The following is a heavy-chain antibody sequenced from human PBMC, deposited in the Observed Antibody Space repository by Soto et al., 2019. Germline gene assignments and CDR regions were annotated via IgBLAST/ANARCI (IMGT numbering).Heavy chain of an antibody. V-gene: IGHV4-31*03. CDR3: ARDVRPAHTNWFDP. J-gene: IGHJ5*02. CDR2: IYHSGST. Sequence: QVQLQESGPGLVKPSQTLSLTCTVSGGSISSGDYYWSWVRQHPGKGLEWIGYIYHSGSTYYNPSLKSRVTISVDTSKIQFSLKLSSVTAADTAVYYCARDVRPAHTNWFDPWGQGTLVTVSS. D-gene: IGHD2-8*01. CDR1: GGSISSGDYY.